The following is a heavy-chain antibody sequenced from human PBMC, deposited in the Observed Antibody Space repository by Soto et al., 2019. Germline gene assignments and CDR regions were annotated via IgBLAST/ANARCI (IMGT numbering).Heavy chain of an antibody. CDR2: IGTAGDT. CDR1: GFTFSSYD. V-gene: IGHV3-13*01. CDR3: ARSAPTYGDYISLEYYYYGMDV. Sequence: GGSLRLSCAASGFTFSSYDMHWVRQATGKGLEWVSAIGTAGDTYYPGSVKGRFTISRENAKNSLYLQMNSLRAGDTAVYYCARSAPTYGDYISLEYYYYGMDVWGQGTTVTVSS. J-gene: IGHJ6*02. D-gene: IGHD4-17*01.